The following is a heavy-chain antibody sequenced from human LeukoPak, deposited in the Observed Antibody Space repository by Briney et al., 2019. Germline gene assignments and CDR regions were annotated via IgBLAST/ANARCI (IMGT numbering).Heavy chain of an antibody. V-gene: IGHV4-39*07. D-gene: IGHD3-22*01. J-gene: IGHJ4*02. Sequence: SSETLSLTCTVSGGSISSNRYYWGWIRQPPGKGLEWIGSIYYSGSTYYNPSLNIRVTISVDTSKSQFSLNLRSVTAADTAVYYCAREILSDSTGYYLWGQGTLVTVSS. CDR1: GGSISSNRYY. CDR3: AREILSDSTGYYL. CDR2: IYYSGST.